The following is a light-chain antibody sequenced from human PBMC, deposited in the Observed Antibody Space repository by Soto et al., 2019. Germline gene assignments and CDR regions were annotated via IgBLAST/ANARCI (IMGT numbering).Light chain of an antibody. CDR3: CSYAATSTLVV. CDR2: EVT. V-gene: IGLV2-23*02. CDR1: SSDVGSNNL. J-gene: IGLJ2*01. Sequence: QAVVTQPASVSGSPGQSITISCTGTSSDVGSNNLVSWYQQYPGKAPNLMIFEVTQRPSGVSNRFSGSKSGNTASLTISGLQAEDEADYYCCSYAATSTLVVFGGGTKVTVL.